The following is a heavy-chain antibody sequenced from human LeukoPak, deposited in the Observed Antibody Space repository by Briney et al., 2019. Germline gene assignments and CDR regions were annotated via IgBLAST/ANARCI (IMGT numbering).Heavy chain of an antibody. Sequence: PSETLSLTCTVSGGSISTYYWSWIRQPVGKGLEWIGHIKTSGSTHYNPSLKSRVTISVDTSKNQFSLKLSSVTAADTAVYYCARHGAFSYYDILTGYRGYYFDYWGQGTLVTVSS. V-gene: IGHV4-4*07. J-gene: IGHJ4*02. CDR1: GGSISTYY. CDR2: IKTSGST. D-gene: IGHD3-9*01. CDR3: ARHGAFSYYDILTGYRGYYFDY.